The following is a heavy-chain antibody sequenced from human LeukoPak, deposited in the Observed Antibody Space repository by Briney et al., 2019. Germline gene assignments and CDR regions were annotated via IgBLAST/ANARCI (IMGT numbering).Heavy chain of an antibody. Sequence: AGGSLRLSCAASGFTVSSNYMSWVRQAPWKGLEWVSVIYSGGSTYYADSVKGRFTISRDNSKNTLYLQMNSLRAEDTAVYYCARDLVGITCRWGQGTLVTVSS. CDR3: ARDLVGITCR. CDR1: GFTVSSNY. V-gene: IGHV3-53*01. CDR2: IYSGGST. D-gene: IGHD6-6*01. J-gene: IGHJ4*02.